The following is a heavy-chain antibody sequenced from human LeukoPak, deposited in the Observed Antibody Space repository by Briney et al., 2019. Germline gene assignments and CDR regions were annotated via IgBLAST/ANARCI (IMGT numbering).Heavy chain of an antibody. CDR1: GFTFSSYS. J-gene: IGHJ4*02. CDR3: ARDDGSYYFDY. Sequence: GGSLRLSCAASGFTFSSYSMNWVRQAPGKGLEWVSSISSSSSYIYYADSVKGRFTISRDNANNSLYLQMNSLRAEDTAVYYCARDDGSYYFDYWGQGTLVTVSS. V-gene: IGHV3-21*01. D-gene: IGHD2-15*01. CDR2: ISSSSSYI.